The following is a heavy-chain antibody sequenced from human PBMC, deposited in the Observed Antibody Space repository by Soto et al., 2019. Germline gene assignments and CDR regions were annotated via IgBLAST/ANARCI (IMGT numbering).Heavy chain of an antibody. CDR2: ISWKSGSI. Sequence: EVQLVESGGGLAQPGRSLRLSCAASGFIFDDYAMHWVRQAPGKGLEWVSGISWKSGSIRYADSVKGRFTISRDNAKNSLYLQMNSLRVEDTALYYCAKDMFSSSSAAHFDYWGQGILVTVSS. CDR3: AKDMFSSSSAAHFDY. D-gene: IGHD6-6*01. J-gene: IGHJ4*02. V-gene: IGHV3-9*01. CDR1: GFIFDDYA.